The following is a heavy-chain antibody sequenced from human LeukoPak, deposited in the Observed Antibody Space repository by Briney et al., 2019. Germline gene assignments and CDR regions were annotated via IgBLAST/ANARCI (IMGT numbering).Heavy chain of an antibody. CDR2: IRSRSTYI. D-gene: IGHD1-1*01. CDR3: ARSTGTSSSYYDAFDI. CDR1: GFTFSDCS. J-gene: IGHJ3*02. V-gene: IGHV3-21*01. Sequence: GGSLRLSCAASGFTFSDCSMTWVRQAPGKGLEWVSSIRSRSTYIYYAASVKGRFTISRDNAKNSLYLQMNSLRAEDTAVYYCARSTGTSSSYYDAFDIWGQGTMVTVSS.